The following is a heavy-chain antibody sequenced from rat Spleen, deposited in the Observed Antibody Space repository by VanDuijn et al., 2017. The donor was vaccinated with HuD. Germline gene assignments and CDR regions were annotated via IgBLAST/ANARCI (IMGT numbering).Heavy chain of an antibody. J-gene: IGHJ4*01. V-gene: IGHV5-25*01. CDR2: INTGGGNT. D-gene: IGHD1-1*01. CDR3: ARPHYYYYIMDA. Sequence: EVQLVESGGGLVQPGRSLKLSCAASGFTFSNYYMAWVRQAPTKGLEWVASINTGGGNTYYRGSVKGRFNISRDNAKSTLYLQMNSLRSEDTATYYCARPHYYYYIMDAWGQGASVTVSS. CDR1: GFTFSNYY.